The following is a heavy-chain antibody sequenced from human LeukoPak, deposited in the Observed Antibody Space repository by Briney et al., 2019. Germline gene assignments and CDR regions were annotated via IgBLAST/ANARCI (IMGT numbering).Heavy chain of an antibody. V-gene: IGHV3-73*01. CDR1: GSTFSDSA. Sequence: GGSLRLSCAASGSTFSDSAIHWVRQATGKGLEWVGRIRSKADSYATTYAASLKGRFTISRDDSRNRAYLQMSSLRTEDTAVYYCTREYSSGWPFDFWGQGTLVTVSS. D-gene: IGHD6-19*01. J-gene: IGHJ4*02. CDR2: IRSKADSYAT. CDR3: TREYSSGWPFDF.